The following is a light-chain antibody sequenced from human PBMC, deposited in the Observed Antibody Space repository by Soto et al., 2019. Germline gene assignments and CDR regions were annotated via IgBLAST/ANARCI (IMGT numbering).Light chain of an antibody. CDR1: QSVSSH. CDR2: VAS. CDR3: QQYHKWPVT. J-gene: IGKJ4*01. Sequence: EIVVTQSPVTLSVSPGERVTLPCRASQSVSSHVAGYQQKPGQAPRILIYVASTRATGVPVRFSGSGSGTEFTLTISSLQSEDFAVYYCQQYHKWPVTFGGGTRVEMK. V-gene: IGKV3-15*01.